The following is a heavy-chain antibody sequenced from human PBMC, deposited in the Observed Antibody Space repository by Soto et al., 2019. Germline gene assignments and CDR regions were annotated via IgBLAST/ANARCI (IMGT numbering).Heavy chain of an antibody. Sequence: ASVKVSCKASGYTFTSYDINWVRQATGQGLEWMGWMNPNSGNTGYVQKFQGRVTMTRNTSISTAYMELSSLRSEDTAVYYCARVPTVTTDKFDPWGQGTLVTVSS. CDR3: ARVPTVTTDKFDP. CDR1: GYTFTSYD. J-gene: IGHJ5*02. D-gene: IGHD4-4*01. CDR2: MNPNSGNT. V-gene: IGHV1-8*01.